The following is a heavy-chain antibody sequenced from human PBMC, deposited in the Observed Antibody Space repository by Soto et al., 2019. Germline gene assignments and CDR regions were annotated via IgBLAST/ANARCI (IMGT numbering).Heavy chain of an antibody. D-gene: IGHD2-2*01. CDR3: ARDGFSCSSTSCYAVYYYYYMDV. CDR1: GFTFSSYS. J-gene: IGHJ6*03. CDR2: ISSSSSYI. Sequence: PGGSLRLSCAASGFTFSSYSMNWVRQAPGKGLEWVSSISSSSSYIYYADSVKGRFTISRDNANNSLYLQMNSLRAEDTAVYYCARDGFSCSSTSCYAVYYYYYMDVWGKGTTVTVSS. V-gene: IGHV3-21*01.